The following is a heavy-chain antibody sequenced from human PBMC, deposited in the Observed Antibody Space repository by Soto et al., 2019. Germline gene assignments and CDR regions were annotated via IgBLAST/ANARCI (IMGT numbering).Heavy chain of an antibody. Sequence: QVQLVQSGAEVKKPGASVKVSCKASGYTFTSYGLSWVRQATGQGLEWIGWINAYNRNTNYAQKLQGRVTMTTDTSTSTAYMELRSLRSDDTAVYYCARVIAAAADFDYWGQGTLVTVSS. CDR1: GYTFTSYG. J-gene: IGHJ4*02. V-gene: IGHV1-18*01. D-gene: IGHD6-13*01. CDR3: ARVIAAAADFDY. CDR2: INAYNRNT.